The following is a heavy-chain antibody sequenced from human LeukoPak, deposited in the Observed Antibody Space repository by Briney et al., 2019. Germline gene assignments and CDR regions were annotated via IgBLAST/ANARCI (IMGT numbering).Heavy chain of an antibody. CDR1: AFTFRSYA. J-gene: IGHJ4*02. Sequence: LPGGSLRLSCAASAFTFRSYAMIWVRQAPGKGLEWVSGTSGSGGSTYYSDSAKGRFTISRDNSNNTLYLQMNSLRAEDTAVYYCAKGAASRGYTYVANWGQGTLVTVSS. V-gene: IGHV3-23*01. CDR2: TSGSGGST. D-gene: IGHD5-18*01. CDR3: AKGAASRGYTYVAN.